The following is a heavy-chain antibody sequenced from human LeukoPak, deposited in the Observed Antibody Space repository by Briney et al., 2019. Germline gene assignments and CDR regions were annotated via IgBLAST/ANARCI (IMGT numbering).Heavy chain of an antibody. D-gene: IGHD2-15*01. CDR1: GGTFSSYT. CDR3: AREHIVVVVAATNDAFDI. CDR2: IIPILGIA. V-gene: IGHV1-69*04. Sequence: SVKVSCKASGGTFSSYTISWVRQAPGQGLEWMGRIIPILGIANYAQKFQGRVTITADKSTSTAYMELSSLRSEDTAVYYCAREHIVVVVAATNDAFDIWGQGTMVTVSS. J-gene: IGHJ3*02.